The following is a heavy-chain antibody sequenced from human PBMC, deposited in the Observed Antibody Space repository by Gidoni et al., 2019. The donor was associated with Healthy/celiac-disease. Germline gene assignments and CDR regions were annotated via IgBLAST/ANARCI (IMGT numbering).Heavy chain of an antibody. J-gene: IGHJ6*02. CDR2: IIPILGIA. V-gene: IGHV1-69*02. CDR1: GGTFSSYT. Sequence: QVQLVQSGAEVKKPGSSVTVSCKASGGTFSSYTISWVRQAPGQGLEWMGRIIPILGIANYAQKFQGRVTITADKSTSTAYMELSSLRSEDTAVYYCARAYYYGSGSYYYYGMDVWGQGTTVTVS. D-gene: IGHD3-10*01. CDR3: ARAYYYGSGSYYYYGMDV.